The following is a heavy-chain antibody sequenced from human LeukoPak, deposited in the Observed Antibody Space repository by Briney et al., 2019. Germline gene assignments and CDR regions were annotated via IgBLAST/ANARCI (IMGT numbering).Heavy chain of an antibody. D-gene: IGHD2-2*02. J-gene: IGHJ4*02. CDR3: ARTLYPWNFDY. V-gene: IGHV4-59*12. CDR2: IYYSGST. CDR1: GGSISSYY. Sequence: SETLSLTCTVSGGSISSYYWSWIRQPPGKGLEWIGYIYYSGSTNYNPSLKSRVTISVDTSKNQFSLKLSSVTAADTAVYYCARTLYPWNFDYWGQGILVTVSS.